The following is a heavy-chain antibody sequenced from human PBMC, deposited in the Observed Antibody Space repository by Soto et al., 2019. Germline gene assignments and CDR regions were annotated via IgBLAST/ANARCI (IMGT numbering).Heavy chain of an antibody. CDR3: ARRTWGMVV. D-gene: IGHD2-8*01. V-gene: IGHV4-4*02. J-gene: IGHJ6*02. Sequence: QVQLQESGPGLVKPSGTLSLTCAVCSGSIDTTNWWSWVRQPPGKGLEWIGEIFHSGNTYYNPSLASRVTISVDTSKNQFALTLRSVTAADTAVYYCARRTWGMVVWGQGTTVTVSS. CDR2: IFHSGNT. CDR1: SGSIDTTNW.